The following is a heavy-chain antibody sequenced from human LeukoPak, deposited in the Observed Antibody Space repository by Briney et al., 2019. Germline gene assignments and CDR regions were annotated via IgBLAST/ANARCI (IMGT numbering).Heavy chain of an antibody. V-gene: IGHV4-38-2*02. CDR1: GYSISRGYY. CDR3: ARQFMTTVTFLDY. Sequence: SETLSLTCIVSGYSISRGYYWGWIRQPPGKGLEWIGSIYHSGSTYYNPSLKSRVTISVDTSKNQFSLKLSSVTAADTAAYYCARQFMTTVTFLDYWGQGTLVTVSS. J-gene: IGHJ4*02. D-gene: IGHD4-17*01. CDR2: IYHSGST.